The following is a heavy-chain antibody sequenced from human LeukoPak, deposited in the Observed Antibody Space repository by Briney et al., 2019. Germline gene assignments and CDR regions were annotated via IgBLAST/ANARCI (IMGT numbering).Heavy chain of an antibody. Sequence: SETLSLTCTVSGGSISSNGYYWGWTRQPPGRGLEWIGSIYYSGSAYYNPSLKSRVTISVDTSKNQFSLKLSSVTAADTAVYYCAREHCSGGSCYSIYYYYYMDVWGKGTTVTVSS. CDR1: GGSISSNGYY. V-gene: IGHV4-39*07. D-gene: IGHD2-15*01. CDR2: IYYSGSA. J-gene: IGHJ6*03. CDR3: AREHCSGGSCYSIYYYYYMDV.